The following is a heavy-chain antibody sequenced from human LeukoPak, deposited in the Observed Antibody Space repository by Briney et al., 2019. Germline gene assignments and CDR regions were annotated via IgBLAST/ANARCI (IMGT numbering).Heavy chain of an antibody. Sequence: GGSLRLSCAASGFTFSSYGMHWVRQAPGKGLEWVAVIWYDGSNKYYADSVKGRLTISRDNSKNTLYLQMNSLRAEDTAVYYCARGPPSGWYYFDYWGQGTLVTVSS. D-gene: IGHD6-19*01. CDR1: GFTFSSYG. J-gene: IGHJ4*02. CDR3: ARGPPSGWYYFDY. V-gene: IGHV3-33*01. CDR2: IWYDGSNK.